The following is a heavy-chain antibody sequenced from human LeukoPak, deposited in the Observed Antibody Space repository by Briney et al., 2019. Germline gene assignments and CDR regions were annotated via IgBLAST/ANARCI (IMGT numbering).Heavy chain of an antibody. D-gene: IGHD1-26*01. Sequence: GGSLRLSCAASGFTFSSYAMNWVRQAPGKGLEWVSAISGSSGSTYYADSVKGRFTISRDNSKNTLYLQMNSLRAEDTAVYYCAKFGVGATGFFDYWGQGTLVTVSS. CDR3: AKFGVGATGFFDY. CDR1: GFTFSSYA. J-gene: IGHJ4*02. V-gene: IGHV3-23*01. CDR2: ISGSSGST.